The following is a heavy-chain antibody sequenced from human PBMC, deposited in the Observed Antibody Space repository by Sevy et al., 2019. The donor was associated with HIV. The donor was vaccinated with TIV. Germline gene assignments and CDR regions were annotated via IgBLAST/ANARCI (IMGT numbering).Heavy chain of an antibody. J-gene: IGHJ6*02. CDR2: IIPIFGTA. Sequence: ASVKVSCKASGGTFSSYAISWVRQAPGQGLEWMGGIIPIFGTANYAQKFQGRVTITADESTGTAYMELGSLRSEDTAVYYCARGLWFGESSYYYGMDVWGQGTTVTVSS. D-gene: IGHD3-10*01. CDR1: GGTFSSYA. CDR3: ARGLWFGESSYYYGMDV. V-gene: IGHV1-69*13.